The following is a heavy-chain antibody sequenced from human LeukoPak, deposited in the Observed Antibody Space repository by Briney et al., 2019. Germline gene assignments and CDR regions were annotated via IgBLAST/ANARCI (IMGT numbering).Heavy chain of an antibody. CDR1: GYSISSGYY. D-gene: IGHD2-2*01. V-gene: IGHV4-38-2*02. CDR2: IYHSGST. CDR3: ARAALEYHLLVDVNWFDP. J-gene: IGHJ5*02. Sequence: SETLSLTCTVSGYSISSGYYWGWIREPPGKGLEWIGSIYHSGSTYYNPSLKSRVTISVDTSKNQFSLKLSSVTAADTAVYYCARAALEYHLLVDVNWFDPWGQGTLVTVSS.